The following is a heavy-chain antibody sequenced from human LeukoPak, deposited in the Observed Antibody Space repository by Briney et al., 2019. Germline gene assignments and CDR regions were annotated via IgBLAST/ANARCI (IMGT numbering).Heavy chain of an antibody. D-gene: IGHD4-17*01. V-gene: IGHV1-2*02. Sequence: ASVKVSCKASGYTFTGYYMHWVRQAPGQGLEWMGWINPNSGGTNYAQKFQGRVTMTRDTSISTAYMELSRLRSDDTAVYYCAREMTTELLGCFDPWGQGTLVTVSS. CDR1: GYTFTGYY. CDR2: INPNSGGT. J-gene: IGHJ5*02. CDR3: AREMTTELLGCFDP.